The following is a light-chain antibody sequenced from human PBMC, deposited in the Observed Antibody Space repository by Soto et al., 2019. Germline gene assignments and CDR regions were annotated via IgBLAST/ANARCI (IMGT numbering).Light chain of an antibody. CDR3: SSYRRPTTLV. Sequence: VLTQPASVSGSPGQSITISCTGTNTDIGGYNWVSWYQQHPGRAPKLIIYEVTNRPSGVSDRFSGSKSGNTASLTISGLQTDDEADYFCSSYRRPTTLVFGPGTKVTVL. CDR2: EVT. CDR1: NTDIGGYNW. V-gene: IGLV2-14*01. J-gene: IGLJ1*01.